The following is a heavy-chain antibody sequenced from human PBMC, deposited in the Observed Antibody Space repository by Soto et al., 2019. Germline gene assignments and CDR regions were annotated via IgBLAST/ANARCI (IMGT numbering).Heavy chain of an antibody. CDR1: GFTVSSYY. J-gene: IGHJ4*02. V-gene: IGHV3-66*02. Sequence: GGSLRLSCAASGFTVSSYYISWVRQAPGKGLEWVSVIYSAGSADFADSVKGRFTISRDNSKNTLYLQMNSLRAEDTAVYYCAKDPLWFGELLLGYYFDYWGQGTLVTVSS. CDR3: AKDPLWFGELLLGYYFDY. D-gene: IGHD3-10*01. CDR2: IYSAGSA.